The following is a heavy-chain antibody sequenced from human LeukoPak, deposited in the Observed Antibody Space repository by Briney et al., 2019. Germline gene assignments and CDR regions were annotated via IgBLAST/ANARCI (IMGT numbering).Heavy chain of an antibody. V-gene: IGHV5-51*01. J-gene: IGHJ4*02. Sequence: GESLKISCKGSGYSFTSYWIGWVRQMPGKGLEWMGIIYPGDSDTSYSPSLQGQVTISADTSISTAYLQWSSLTASDTAMYYCARVNSWKYYFDYWGQGTLVTVSS. D-gene: IGHD1-1*01. CDR2: IYPGDSDT. CDR1: GYSFTSYW. CDR3: ARVNSWKYYFDY.